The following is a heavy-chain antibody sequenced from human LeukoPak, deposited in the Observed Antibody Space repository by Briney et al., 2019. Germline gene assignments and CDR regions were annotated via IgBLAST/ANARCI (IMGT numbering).Heavy chain of an antibody. J-gene: IGHJ3*02. D-gene: IGHD1-1*01. V-gene: IGHV4-59*01. Sequence: PLETLSLTCTVSGGSITNSYWNWIRQSPGKGLEWIGYINYSGSTNYNPSLKSRVTISVDTSKNQFSLKLSSVTAADTAVYFCARDPLSTNDFDIWGQGTMVTVSS. CDR3: ARDPLSTNDFDI. CDR2: INYSGST. CDR1: GGSITNSY.